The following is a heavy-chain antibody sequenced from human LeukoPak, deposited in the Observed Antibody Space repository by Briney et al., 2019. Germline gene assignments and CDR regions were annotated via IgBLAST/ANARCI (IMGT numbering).Heavy chain of an antibody. CDR2: ISWNSGSI. V-gene: IGHV3-9*03. CDR1: GFTFDDYA. Sequence: GRSLRLSCAASGFTFDDYAMHWVRQAPGKGLEWVSGISWNSGSIDYADSVKGRFTISRDNAKKFLFLQMNSLRVEDMALYYCAKDGGPYGGIRGSFDYWGQGTLVTASS. D-gene: IGHD4-23*01. CDR3: AKDGGPYGGIRGSFDY. J-gene: IGHJ4*02.